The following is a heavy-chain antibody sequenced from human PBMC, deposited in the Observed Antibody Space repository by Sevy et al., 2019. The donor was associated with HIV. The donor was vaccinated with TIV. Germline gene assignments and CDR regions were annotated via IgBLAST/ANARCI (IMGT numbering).Heavy chain of an antibody. CDR3: ARLTNSGWYKIDY. J-gene: IGHJ4*02. Sequence: SETLSLTCTVSGGSISGNTYYWGWIRQPPGKGLEWIGNVYNGGSTYYNPSLKSRLTLWVDTSRIQFSLKLRSVTAADTAVYYCARLTNSGWYKIDYWGQGTLVTVSS. CDR2: VYNGGST. V-gene: IGHV4-39*01. D-gene: IGHD6-19*01. CDR1: GGSISGNTYY.